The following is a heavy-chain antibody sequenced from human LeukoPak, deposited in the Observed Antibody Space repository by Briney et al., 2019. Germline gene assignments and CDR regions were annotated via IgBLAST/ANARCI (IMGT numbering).Heavy chain of an antibody. CDR3: ARHAPLLPPSFDY. J-gene: IGHJ4*02. CDR2: IYYSGST. Sequence: SETLSLTCTVSGGSISSYYWSWIRQPPGKGLEWIGYIYYSGSTNYNPSLKSRVTISVDTSKHQFSLKLSSVTAADAAVYYCARHAPLLPPSFDYWGQGTLVTVSS. V-gene: IGHV4-59*08. D-gene: IGHD3-22*01. CDR1: GGSISSYY.